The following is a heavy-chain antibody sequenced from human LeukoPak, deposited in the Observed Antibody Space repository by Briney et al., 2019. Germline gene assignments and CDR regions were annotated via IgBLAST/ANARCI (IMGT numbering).Heavy chain of an antibody. D-gene: IGHD6-19*01. CDR3: ARGFRVAGISYYGMDV. Sequence: PSETLSLTCTVSGGSVSSSSYYWGWIRQPPGKGLEWIGSIYYSGSTYYNPSLKSRVTISVDTSKNQFSLKLSSVTAADTAVYYCARGFRVAGISYYGMDVWGQGTTVTVSS. J-gene: IGHJ6*02. CDR1: GGSVSSSSYY. V-gene: IGHV4-39*07. CDR2: IYYSGST.